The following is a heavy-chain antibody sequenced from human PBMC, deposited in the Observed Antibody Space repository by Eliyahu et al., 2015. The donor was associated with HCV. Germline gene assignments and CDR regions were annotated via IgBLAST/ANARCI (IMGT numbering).Heavy chain of an antibody. CDR1: GYTFTSYY. D-gene: IGHD3-10*01. CDR3: ARLDPGTSGSGSYYKGLQDY. Sequence: QVQLVQSGAEVKKPGASVKFSCKASGYTFTSYYMHWVRQAPGQGLXWMGIINPSGGSTSYAQKFQGRVTMTRDTSTSTVYMELSSLRSEDTAVYYCARLDPGTSGSGSYYKGLQDYWGQGTLVTVSS. J-gene: IGHJ4*02. CDR2: INPSGGST. V-gene: IGHV1-46*01.